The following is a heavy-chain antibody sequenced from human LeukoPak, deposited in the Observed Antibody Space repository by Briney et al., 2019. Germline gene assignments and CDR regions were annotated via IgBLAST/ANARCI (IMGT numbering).Heavy chain of an antibody. D-gene: IGHD2-8*01. J-gene: IGHJ6*02. CDR3: ARKEDWSNGVCQYRDGMDV. CDR1: GFTFSSYS. CDR2: ISSSSSTI. Sequence: PGGSLRLSCAASGFTFSSYSMNWVRQTPGKGLEWVSYISSSSSTIHYADSVKGRFTISRDNAKNSLYLQMNSLRAEDTAVYYWARKEDWSNGVCQYRDGMDVGGQGTTVTVSS. V-gene: IGHV3-48*01.